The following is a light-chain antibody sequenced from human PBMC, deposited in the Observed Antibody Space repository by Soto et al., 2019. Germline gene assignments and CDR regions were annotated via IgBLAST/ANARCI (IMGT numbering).Light chain of an antibody. V-gene: IGKV1-9*01. CDR2: AAS. CDR3: QQLFDSPIT. J-gene: IGKJ5*01. Sequence: DIQMTQSPSSLSASVGDRVTITCRASQTISNYLNWYQKKPGKAPKLLIYAASTLESGVPSRFSATVSGTEFSLTITSLQPEDFATYYCQQLFDSPITFGQGTRLEIK. CDR1: QTISNY.